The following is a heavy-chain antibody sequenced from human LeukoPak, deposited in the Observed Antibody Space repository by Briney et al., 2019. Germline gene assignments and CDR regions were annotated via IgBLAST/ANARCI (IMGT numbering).Heavy chain of an antibody. CDR1: GYTFSSYD. D-gene: IGHD3-3*01. V-gene: IGHV1-8*01. CDR2: MNPISGNT. J-gene: IGHJ4*02. Sequence: GASVKVSCKASGYTFSSYDINWVRQATGQGVEWMGWMNPISGNTGYAQKFQGRVTITRDNTINTAYMDLTNLRSEDTAVYYCARGQSGRRFLADYWGQGTLVTVSS. CDR3: ARGQSGRRFLADY.